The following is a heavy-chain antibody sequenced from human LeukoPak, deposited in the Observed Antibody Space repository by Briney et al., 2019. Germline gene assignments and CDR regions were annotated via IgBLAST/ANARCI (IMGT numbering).Heavy chain of an antibody. Sequence: PSETLSLTCAVYGGSFSGYYWSWIRQPPGKGLEWIGEINDSGRTNYSPPLKSRVTISVDTSKNQFSLKLNSMTAADRAVYYCARLRPNQRLVDYWGQGTLVTVSS. J-gene: IGHJ4*02. V-gene: IGHV4-34*01. CDR2: INDSGRT. CDR3: ARLRPNQRLVDY. CDR1: GGSFSGYY. D-gene: IGHD6-19*01.